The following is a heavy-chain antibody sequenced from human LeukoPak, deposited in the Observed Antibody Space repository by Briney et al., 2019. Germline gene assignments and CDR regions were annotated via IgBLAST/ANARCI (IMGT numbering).Heavy chain of an antibody. CDR2: MNPNSGNT. CDR1: GYTFTSYD. D-gene: IGHD3-16*02. V-gene: IGHV1-8*01. CDR3: ARVRLGELSLLDY. J-gene: IGHJ4*02. Sequence: ASVKASCKASGYTFTSYDINWVRQATGQGLEWMGWMNPNSGNTGYAQKFQGGVTMTRNTSISTAYTELSSLRSEDTAVYYCARVRLGELSLLDYWGQGTLVTVSS.